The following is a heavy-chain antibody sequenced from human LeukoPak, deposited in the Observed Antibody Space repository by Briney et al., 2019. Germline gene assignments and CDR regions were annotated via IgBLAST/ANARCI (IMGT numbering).Heavy chain of an antibody. D-gene: IGHD6-19*01. Sequence: GGSLRLSCAASGITFGGSSMSWVRQAPGKGLEWVAGISSSGATTYYADSLKGRFTISRDNSKNTLYLRMNSLRAEDTAVYYCAGRTVVPGTLEFWGQGILVTVSS. CDR1: GITFGGSS. CDR3: AGRTVVPGTLEF. V-gene: IGHV3-23*01. J-gene: IGHJ4*01. CDR2: ISSSGATT.